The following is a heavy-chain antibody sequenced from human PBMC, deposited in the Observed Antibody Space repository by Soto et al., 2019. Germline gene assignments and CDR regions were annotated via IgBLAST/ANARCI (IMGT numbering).Heavy chain of an antibody. CDR1: GGSISSINNHFSNHY. D-gene: IGHD3-10*01. V-gene: IGHV4-61*01. J-gene: IGHJ6*02. Sequence: QVQLQESGPGLVKPSETLSLTCTVSGGSISSINNHFSNHYCSWIRLSPGKGLEWIGYISNIGFTRYNPCLQSRFSISVDTSKNQFSRKLTSVTAADTAVDYCTTQGFGGLHGLVDVWGQGTTVTVSS. CDR2: ISNIGFT. CDR3: TTQGFGGLHGLVDV.